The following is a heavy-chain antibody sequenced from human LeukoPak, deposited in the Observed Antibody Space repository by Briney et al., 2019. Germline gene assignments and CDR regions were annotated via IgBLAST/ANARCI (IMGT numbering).Heavy chain of an antibody. CDR3: AREWADAFDI. J-gene: IGHJ3*02. D-gene: IGHD1-26*01. CDR1: GGTFSNYA. Sequence: SVKVSCKASGGTFSNYAINWVRQAPGQGLEWMGGIIPIYGTENYAQTFQGRLTITADGSTSTAYLELYSLRSDDTAVYYCAREWADAFDIWGQGTMVIVSS. V-gene: IGHV1-69*13. CDR2: IIPIYGTE.